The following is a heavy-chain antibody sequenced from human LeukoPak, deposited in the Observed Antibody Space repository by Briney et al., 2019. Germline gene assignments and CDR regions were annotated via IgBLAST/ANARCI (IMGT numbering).Heavy chain of an antibody. CDR1: GFTFDDYA. J-gene: IGHJ6*02. V-gene: IGHV3-9*01. CDR2: ISWNSGSI. CDR3: AKDITYYYYYGMDV. Sequence: GGSLRLSCAASGFTFDDYAMHWVRQAPGKGLEWVSGISWNSGSIGYADSVKGRFTISRDNAKNSLYLQMNSLRAEDTALYYCAKDITYYYYYGMDVWGQGTTVTVSS.